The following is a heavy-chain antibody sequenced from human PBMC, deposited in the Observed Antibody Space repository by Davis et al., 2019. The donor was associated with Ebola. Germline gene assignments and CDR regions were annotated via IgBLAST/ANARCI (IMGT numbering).Heavy chain of an antibody. CDR3: ARERITMIVGWGWFDP. CDR2: IYYSGST. Sequence: MPSETLSLTCTVSGGSISSSSYYWGWIRQPPGKGLEWIGSIYYSGSTYYNPSLKSRVTISVDTSKNQLSLKLSSVTASDTAVYYCARERITMIVGWGWFDPWGQGTLVTVSS. V-gene: IGHV4-39*07. D-gene: IGHD3-22*01. CDR1: GGSISSSSYY. J-gene: IGHJ5*02.